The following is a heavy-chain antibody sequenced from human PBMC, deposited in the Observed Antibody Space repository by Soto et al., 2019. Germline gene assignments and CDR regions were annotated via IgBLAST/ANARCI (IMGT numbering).Heavy chain of an antibody. D-gene: IGHD3-9*01. CDR2: IGPYTGKT. Sequence: ASVKVSCKASGYSFTTYGISWVRQAPGQGLEWMGWIGPYTGKTNYAQKLQGRVTMTTDTSTSTAYMDLRSLRSDDTAVYYCARDRYYDILTGPDYWGQGTLVTVSS. V-gene: IGHV1-18*04. J-gene: IGHJ4*02. CDR3: ARDRYYDILTGPDY. CDR1: GYSFTTYG.